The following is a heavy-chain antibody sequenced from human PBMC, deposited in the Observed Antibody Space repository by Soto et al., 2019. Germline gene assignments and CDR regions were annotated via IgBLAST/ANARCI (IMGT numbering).Heavy chain of an antibody. V-gene: IGHV3-33*01. Sequence: QVQLVESGGGVVQPGRSLRLSCAASGFTFSTHGMHWVRQAPGKGLEWVAAIWYDGSNKYYAESVKGRFTISRDNSKNTLYLQMNSQRAEDTDVYYCAREAKEYYSDYWGQGTLVTVSS. D-gene: IGHD3-10*01. CDR1: GFTFSTHG. CDR2: IWYDGSNK. CDR3: AREAKEYYSDY. J-gene: IGHJ4*02.